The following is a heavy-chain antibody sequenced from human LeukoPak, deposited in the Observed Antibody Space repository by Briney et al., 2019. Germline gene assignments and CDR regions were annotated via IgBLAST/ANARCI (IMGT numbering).Heavy chain of an antibody. CDR1: GGSFSGYY. CDR2: INHSGST. CDR3: ARGQEGYSYGYDFDY. Sequence: SEALSLTCAAYGGSFSGYYWSWIRQPPGKGLEWIGEINHSGSTNYNPSLMSRVTISVDTSMSQFSLVLSSVTAADTAVYYCARGQEGYSYGYDFDYWGQGTLVTVSS. D-gene: IGHD5-18*01. V-gene: IGHV4-34*01. J-gene: IGHJ4*02.